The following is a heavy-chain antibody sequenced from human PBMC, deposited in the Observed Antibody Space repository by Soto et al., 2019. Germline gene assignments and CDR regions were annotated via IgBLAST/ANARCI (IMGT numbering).Heavy chain of an antibody. Sequence: QMQLVQSGAEVKRPGASVRVSCKSSGYTFTSFYIHWVRQAPGQGLEWMGIINPSGGITNFAQRFQGRVTRTMDMSTNTQYTELGSLKSDDTAVYYCASSPAFSSSWYGIPPDPSHGMDVWGQGTTVTVS. CDR3: ASSPAFSSSWYGIPPDPSHGMDV. V-gene: IGHV1-46*01. CDR1: GYTFTSFY. J-gene: IGHJ6*02. D-gene: IGHD6-13*01. CDR2: INPSGGIT.